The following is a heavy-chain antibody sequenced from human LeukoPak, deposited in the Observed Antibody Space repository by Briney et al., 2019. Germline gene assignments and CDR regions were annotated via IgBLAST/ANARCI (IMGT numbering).Heavy chain of an antibody. Sequence: PGGSLRLSCAASGFTFSDYDMHWVRQATGKGLEWVSAIGTAGDTYYTGSVKGRFTISRENAKNSLYLQMNGLRAGDTAVYYCVRVAKERVGGVYYFDYWGQGTPVTVSS. CDR3: VRVAKERVGGVYYFDY. D-gene: IGHD1-1*01. J-gene: IGHJ4*02. CDR2: IGTAGDT. V-gene: IGHV3-13*01. CDR1: GFTFSDYD.